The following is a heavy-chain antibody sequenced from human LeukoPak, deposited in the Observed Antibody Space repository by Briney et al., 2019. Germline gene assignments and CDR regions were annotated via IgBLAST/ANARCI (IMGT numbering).Heavy chain of an antibody. CDR1: GGSISSSSNY. Sequence: PSETLSLTCTVSGGSISSSSNYWGWIRQPPGKGLEWIGSIYYSGSTYYNPSLKSRVTISVDTSKNQFSLKLRSVTAADTAVYYCARDVLHDSSGYEVDYWGQGTLVTVSS. CDR2: IYYSGST. CDR3: ARDVLHDSSGYEVDY. J-gene: IGHJ4*02. V-gene: IGHV4-39*07. D-gene: IGHD3-22*01.